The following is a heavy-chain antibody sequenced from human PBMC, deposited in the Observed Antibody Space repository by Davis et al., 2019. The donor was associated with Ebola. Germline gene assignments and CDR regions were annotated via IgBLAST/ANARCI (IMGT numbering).Heavy chain of an antibody. V-gene: IGHV3-23*01. CDR3: AKSGSLALDS. CDR2: ISGSGGST. J-gene: IGHJ4*02. D-gene: IGHD1-26*01. Sequence: GESLKISCAASGFTFSSYAMSWVRQAPGKGLEWVSAISGSGGSTYYADSVKGRFTISRDNSKNTLYLQMNSLRAEDTAVYYCAKSGSLALDSWGQGTLVTVSS. CDR1: GFTFSSYA.